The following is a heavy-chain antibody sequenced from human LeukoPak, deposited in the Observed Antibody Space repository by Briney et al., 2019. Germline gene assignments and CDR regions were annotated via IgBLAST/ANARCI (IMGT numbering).Heavy chain of an antibody. D-gene: IGHD4-11*01. CDR1: GFTVSSNY. J-gene: IGHJ4*02. Sequence: GESLRLSCAASGFTVSSNYMSWVRQAPGKGLEWVSVISSGGSTYYADSVKGRFTISRDNSKNTLYLQMNSLRAEDTAVYYCARGHDYSFDYWGQGTLVTVSS. V-gene: IGHV3-66*01. CDR2: ISSGGST. CDR3: ARGHDYSFDY.